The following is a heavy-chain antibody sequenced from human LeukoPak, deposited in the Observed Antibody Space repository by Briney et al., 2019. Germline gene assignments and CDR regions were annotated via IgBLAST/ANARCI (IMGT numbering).Heavy chain of an antibody. Sequence: PWDPLSLTCTFWGASISSGGEYGTWIRRHRGKGREWIGYMCYSGSTYYNPALKGRVTISVDTSKNQFSLKLSSVTAADTAVYYCARGAPPDIVVVPAAIYYFAYWGQGTLVTVSS. J-gene: IGHJ4*02. CDR2: MCYSGST. D-gene: IGHD2-2*02. CDR3: ARGAPPDIVVVPAAIYYFAY. V-gene: IGHV4-31*03. CDR1: GASISSGGEY.